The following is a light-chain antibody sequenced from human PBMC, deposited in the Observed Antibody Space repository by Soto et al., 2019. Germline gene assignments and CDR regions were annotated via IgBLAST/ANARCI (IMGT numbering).Light chain of an antibody. CDR2: EVS. V-gene: IGLV2-8*01. CDR3: SSYAGSDNLGV. Sequence: QSVLTQPPSASGSPGQSVTISCTGTSSDVGGYHSVSWYQQHPGKAPKLMIYEVSKRPSGVPDRFSGSKSGNTASLTVSGLQAEDDADYYCSSYAGSDNLGVFGTGTKLTVL. J-gene: IGLJ1*01. CDR1: SSDVGGYHS.